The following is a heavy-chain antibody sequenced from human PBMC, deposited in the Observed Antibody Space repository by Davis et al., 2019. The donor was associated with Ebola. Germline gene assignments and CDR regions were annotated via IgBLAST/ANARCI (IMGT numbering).Heavy chain of an antibody. Sequence: AASVKVSCKTSGYTFTSYDIHWVRQAPGQGLEWMGWMNPNTGKTDYAQKFKGRVTMTRDTPTTTTHMELSRLTFEDTAVYYCARAAHDFWSAYYPFWGQGTQVTVSS. J-gene: IGHJ4*02. D-gene: IGHD3-3*01. V-gene: IGHV1-8*01. CDR1: GYTFTSYD. CDR2: MNPNTGKT. CDR3: ARAAHDFWSAYYPF.